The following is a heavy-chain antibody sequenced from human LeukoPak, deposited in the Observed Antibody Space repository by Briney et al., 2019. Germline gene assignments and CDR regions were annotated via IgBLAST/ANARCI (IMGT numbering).Heavy chain of an antibody. V-gene: IGHV3-30*01. D-gene: IGHD2-2*01. Sequence: GGSLRLSCAASGFTFSSYAMHWVRQAPGKGLEWVAVISYDGSNKYYADSVKGRFTISRDNSKNTLYLQMNSLRAEDTAVYYCATVPSTSRTYYFDYWGQGTLVTVSS. CDR1: GFTFSSYA. CDR2: ISYDGSNK. J-gene: IGHJ4*02. CDR3: ATVPSTSRTYYFDY.